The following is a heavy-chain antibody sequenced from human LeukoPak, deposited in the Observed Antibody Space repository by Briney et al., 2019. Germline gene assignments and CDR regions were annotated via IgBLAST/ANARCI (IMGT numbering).Heavy chain of an antibody. CDR1: GGTFSSYA. D-gene: IGHD3-10*01. V-gene: IGHV1-69*04. J-gene: IGHJ4*02. Sequence: SVKVSCKASGGTFSSYAISWVRQAPGQGLEWMGRIIPILGIANYAQKFQGRVTVTADKSTSTAYMELSSLRSGDTAVYYCATNPGIIWFGEFDYWGQGTLVTVSS. CDR2: IIPILGIA. CDR3: ATNPGIIWFGEFDY.